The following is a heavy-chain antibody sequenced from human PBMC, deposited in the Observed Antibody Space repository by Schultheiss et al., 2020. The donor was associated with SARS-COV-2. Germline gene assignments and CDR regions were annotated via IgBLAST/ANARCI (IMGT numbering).Heavy chain of an antibody. CDR1: GFTFRNYW. CDR2: INSDGSAS. Sequence: GGSLRLSCAASGFTFRNYWMHWVRQIPGKGLVWVSRINSDGSASSYADSVKGRFTVSRDNAGNTLYLQMNSLRAEDTALYYCVALHCTNGVCPRAYYYGMDVWGQGTTVTVSS. CDR3: VALHCTNGVCPRAYYYGMDV. J-gene: IGHJ6*02. V-gene: IGHV3-74*01. D-gene: IGHD2-8*01.